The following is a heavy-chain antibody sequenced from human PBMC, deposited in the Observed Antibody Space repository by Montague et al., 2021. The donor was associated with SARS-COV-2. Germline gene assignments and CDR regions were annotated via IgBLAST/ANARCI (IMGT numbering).Heavy chain of an antibody. J-gene: IGHJ4*02. D-gene: IGHD6-19*01. CDR2: ISISGST. CDR1: GGSISSGSYY. V-gene: IGHV4-61*02. Sequence: TLSLTCTVSGGSISSGSYYWSWIRQPAGKGLEWIGRISISGSTNYNPSLKSRVTISVDTSKNRFSLKLSSVTAADTAVYYCAGDIAVAGLFDYWGQGTLVTVSS. CDR3: AGDIAVAGLFDY.